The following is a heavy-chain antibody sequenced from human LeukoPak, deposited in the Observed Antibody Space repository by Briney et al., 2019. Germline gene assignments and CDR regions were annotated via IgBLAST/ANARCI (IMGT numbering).Heavy chain of an antibody. CDR1: GFTFSSYS. CDR3: ARDLYRIVVVPHYFDY. D-gene: IGHD3-22*01. CDR2: LSSSSNTI. V-gene: IGHV3-48*01. Sequence: PGGSLRLSCAASGFTFSSYSMNWVRQAPGKGLEWVSYLSSSSNTIYYADSVKGRFTISRDNAKNSLYLQMNSLRAEDTAVYYCARDLYRIVVVPHYFDYWGQGTLVTVSS. J-gene: IGHJ4*02.